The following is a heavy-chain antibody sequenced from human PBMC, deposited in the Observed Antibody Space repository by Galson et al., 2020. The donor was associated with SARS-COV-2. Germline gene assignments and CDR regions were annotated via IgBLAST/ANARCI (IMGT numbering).Heavy chain of an antibody. CDR2: IYSDGRT. CDR1: GFAVSSTY. D-gene: IGHD6-19*01. J-gene: IGHJ4*02. Sequence: GGSLRLSCAASGFAVSSTYMSWIRQAPGKGLFWVSVIYSDGRTDYADSVKGRFTISRDNSKTTLYLQMNSLTVEDTAIYYCARDWLGHFDYWGQGTRVTVSS. CDR3: ARDWLGHFDY. V-gene: IGHV3-66*01.